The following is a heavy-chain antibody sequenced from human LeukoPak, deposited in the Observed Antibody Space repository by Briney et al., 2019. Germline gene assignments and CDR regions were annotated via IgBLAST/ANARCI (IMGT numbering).Heavy chain of an antibody. V-gene: IGHV3-30*03. CDR2: ISNDGSRK. Sequence: GGSLRLSCAPSGFTFSRHGMHWVRQAPGKGLEWVAIISNDGSRKYYAHSVEGRFTISRDNSKNTLYLPMDSLRAEDTAVYYCARDRAWNYFDYWGQGTLVTVSS. CDR1: GFTFSRHG. D-gene: IGHD3-3*01. CDR3: ARDRAWNYFDY. J-gene: IGHJ4*02.